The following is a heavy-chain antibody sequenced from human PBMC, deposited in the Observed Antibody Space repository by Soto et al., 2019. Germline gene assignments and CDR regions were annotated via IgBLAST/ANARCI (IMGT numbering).Heavy chain of an antibody. Sequence: EVQLLESGGGLVQPGGSLRLSCAASGFTFSSYAMSWVRQAPGKGLEWVSAISGSGGSTYYADSVKGRFTISRDNSKNTLYLQMNSLRAEDTAVYYCAKDPRYCSSTSCYDFDPWGQGTLVTVSS. V-gene: IGHV3-23*01. D-gene: IGHD2-2*01. CDR1: GFTFSSYA. CDR2: ISGSGGST. CDR3: AKDPRYCSSTSCYDFDP. J-gene: IGHJ5*02.